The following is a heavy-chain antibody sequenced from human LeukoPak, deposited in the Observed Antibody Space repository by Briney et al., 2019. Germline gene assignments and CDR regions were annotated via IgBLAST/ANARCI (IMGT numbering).Heavy chain of an antibody. CDR3: TGSPYATNDF. CDR2: IKSKRRGGTT. V-gene: IGHV3-15*01. Sequence: GGSLRLSCAASGFTFSDAWMTWVRQALGKGLEWVGRIKSKRRGGTTDYAAPVKGRFTISRDDSKSTLYLQMNGLKSEDTALYYCTGSPYATNDFWGQGTWVTVSS. CDR1: GFTFSDAW. J-gene: IGHJ4*02. D-gene: IGHD2-8*01.